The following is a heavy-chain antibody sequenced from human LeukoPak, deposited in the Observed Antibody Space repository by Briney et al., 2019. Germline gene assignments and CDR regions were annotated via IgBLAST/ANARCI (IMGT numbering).Heavy chain of an antibody. CDR2: INAGNGNT. CDR1: GYTFTSYA. Sequence: ASVKVSCKASGYTFTSYAMHWVRQAPGQRLEWMGWINAGNGNTKYSQKFQGRVTITRDTSASTAYMELSSLRSEDTAVYYCARDPCSGGSCYIHPFDYWAREPWSPSPQ. V-gene: IGHV1-3*01. CDR3: ARDPCSGGSCYIHPFDY. J-gene: IGHJ4*02. D-gene: IGHD2-15*01.